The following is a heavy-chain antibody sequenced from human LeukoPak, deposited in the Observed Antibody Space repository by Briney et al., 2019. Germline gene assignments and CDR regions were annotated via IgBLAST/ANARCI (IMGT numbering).Heavy chain of an antibody. Sequence: SETLSLTCAVSGGSISSGGYSWSWIRQPPGKGLEWIGYIYHSGSTYYNPSLKSRVTISVDRSKNQFSLKLSSVTAADTAVYYCARAAWGYYGSGSPLPNWIDPWGQGTLVTVSS. CDR3: ARAAWGYYGSGSPLPNWIDP. J-gene: IGHJ5*02. D-gene: IGHD3-10*01. CDR1: GGSISSGGYS. V-gene: IGHV4-30-2*01. CDR2: IYHSGST.